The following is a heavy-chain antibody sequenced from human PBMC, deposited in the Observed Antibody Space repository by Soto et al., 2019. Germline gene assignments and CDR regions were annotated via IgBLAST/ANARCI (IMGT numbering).Heavy chain of an antibody. Sequence: QLQLQESGPGLVKPSETLSLTCTVSGGSISSSSYYWGWIRQPPGKGLEWIGSIYYSGSTYYNPSLKSRVTISVDTSKNQFSLKLSSVTAADTAVYYCARHISASIEGIDYDILTGYLDYWGQGTLVTVSS. CDR3: ARHISASIEGIDYDILTGYLDY. D-gene: IGHD3-9*01. V-gene: IGHV4-39*01. J-gene: IGHJ4*02. CDR1: GGSISSSSYY. CDR2: IYYSGST.